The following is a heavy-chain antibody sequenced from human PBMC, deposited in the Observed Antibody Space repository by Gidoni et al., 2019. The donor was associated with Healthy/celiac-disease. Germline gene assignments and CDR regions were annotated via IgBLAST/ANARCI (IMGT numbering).Heavy chain of an antibody. CDR3: ARGRESVATIYSREGPRRTYYYGMDV. CDR1: GGTFSSYA. Sequence: QVQLVQSGAEVKKPGSSVKVSCKASGGTFSSYAIRWVRQAPGHGLEWMGGIIPILGIANYAQKFQGRVTLTAYKSTSTAYMELSSLRSEDTSVYYCARGRESVATIYSREGPRRTYYYGMDVWGQGTTVTVSS. D-gene: IGHD5-12*01. J-gene: IGHJ6*02. V-gene: IGHV1-69*10. CDR2: IIPILGIA.